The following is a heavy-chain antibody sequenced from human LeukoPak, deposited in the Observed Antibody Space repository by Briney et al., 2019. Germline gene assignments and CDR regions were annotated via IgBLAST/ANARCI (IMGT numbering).Heavy chain of an antibody. J-gene: IGHJ4*02. CDR3: ARLRDDYGDYDGGY. Sequence: GGSLRLSCAASGFTFDDYGMSWVRQAPGKGLEWVSGINWNGGSTGYADSVKGRFTISRDNAKNSLHLQMNSLRAEDTALYYCARLRDDYGDYDGGYWGQGTLVTVSS. CDR1: GFTFDDYG. CDR2: INWNGGST. V-gene: IGHV3-20*04. D-gene: IGHD4-17*01.